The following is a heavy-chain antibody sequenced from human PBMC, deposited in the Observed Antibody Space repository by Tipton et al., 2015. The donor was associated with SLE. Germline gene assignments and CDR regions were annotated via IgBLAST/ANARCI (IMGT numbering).Heavy chain of an antibody. V-gene: IGHV4-61*09. CDR3: ARVPGD. J-gene: IGHJ4*02. D-gene: IGHD3-10*01. CDR1: GGSISSGSYY. CDR2: INHSGST. Sequence: TLSLTCIVSGGSISSGSYYWSWIRQPAGKGLEWIGEINHSGSTNYNPSLKSRVTISVDTSKNQFSLKLSSVTAADTAVYYCARVPGDWGQGTLVTVSS.